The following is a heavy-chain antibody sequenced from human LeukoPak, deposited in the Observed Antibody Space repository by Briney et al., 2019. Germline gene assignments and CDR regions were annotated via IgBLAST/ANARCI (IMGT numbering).Heavy chain of an antibody. V-gene: IGHV5-51*01. J-gene: IGHJ3*02. CDR3: ARPTFTACGDQDAFDI. D-gene: IGHD4-17*01. CDR1: GSRFTSYS. CDR2: FYPGDSDT. Sequence: GESLQISCQGSGSRFTSYSIGWVRQLPGKGLDWMGIFYPGDSDTRYSPSFQGQVTISADKSISTAYLQWSSLNASDTDMSYYARPTFTACGDQDAFDIWGQGTMVTVSS.